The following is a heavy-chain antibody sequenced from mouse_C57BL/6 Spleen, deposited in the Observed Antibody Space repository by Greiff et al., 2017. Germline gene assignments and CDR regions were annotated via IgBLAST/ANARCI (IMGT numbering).Heavy chain of an antibody. V-gene: IGHV2-3*01. CDR2: IWGDGST. Sequence: VKLMESGPGLVAPSQSLSITCTVSGFSLTSYGVSWVRQPPGKGLEWLGVIWGDGSTNYHSALISRLSISKDNSKSQVFLKLNSLQTDDTATYDGAKLWIYYGYDGGAWFAYWGQGTLVTVSA. CDR1: GFSLTSYG. J-gene: IGHJ3*01. CDR3: AKLWIYYGYDGGAWFAY. D-gene: IGHD2-2*01.